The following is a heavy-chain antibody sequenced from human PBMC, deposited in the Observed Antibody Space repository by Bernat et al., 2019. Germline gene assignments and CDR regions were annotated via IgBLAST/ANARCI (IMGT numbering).Heavy chain of an antibody. CDR2: IYYSGST. CDR1: GGSISSSSYY. D-gene: IGHD3-22*01. V-gene: IGHV4-39*01. CDR3: AGPWDCYDSSGFERGDDAFDI. Sequence: QLQLQESGPGLVKPSETLSLTCTVSGGSISSSSYYWGWIRQPPGKGLEWIGSIYYSGSTYYNPSLKSRVTISVDTSKDQFSLKLSSVTAADTGVDYWAGPWDCYDSSGFERGDDAFDIWGQGTMVTVA. J-gene: IGHJ3*02.